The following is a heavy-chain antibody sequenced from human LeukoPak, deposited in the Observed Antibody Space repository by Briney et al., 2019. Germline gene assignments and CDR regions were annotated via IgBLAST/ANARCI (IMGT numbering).Heavy chain of an antibody. CDR2: ISCNGGST. V-gene: IGHV3-64*01. J-gene: IGHJ4*02. CDR3: ARDLAPGITGTSYYFDY. CDR1: GFTFSSYA. D-gene: IGHD1-7*01. Sequence: GGSLRLSCAASGFTFSSYAMHWVRQAPGKGLEYVSAISCNGGSTYYANSVKGRFTISRDNSKNTLYLQMGSLRAEDMAVYYCARDLAPGITGTSYYFDYWGQGTLVTVSS.